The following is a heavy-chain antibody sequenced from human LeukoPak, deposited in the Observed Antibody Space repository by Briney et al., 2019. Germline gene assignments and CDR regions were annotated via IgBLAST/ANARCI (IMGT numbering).Heavy chain of an antibody. J-gene: IGHJ4*02. Sequence: EASVKVSCKASGGTFSSYAISWVRQAPGQGLEWMGGIIPIFGTANYAQKFQGRVTITADESTSTAYMELSSLRSEDTAVYYCARGSRYGSGSPPLLWGQGTLVTVSS. D-gene: IGHD3-10*01. CDR2: IIPIFGTA. V-gene: IGHV1-69*13. CDR3: ARGSRYGSGSPPLL. CDR1: GGTFSSYA.